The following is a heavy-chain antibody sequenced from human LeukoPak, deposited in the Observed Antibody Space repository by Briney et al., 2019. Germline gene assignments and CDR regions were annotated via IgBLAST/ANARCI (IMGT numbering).Heavy chain of an antibody. Sequence: ASVKISSKTSGYSFTNYGITWVRHTPGQGLEWMGCINPNSSGTNYAQKLQGRGTMTTDTSTRTAYIELRSLRADDTAVYYCARDPYDILTGYYAYWGQGTLVTVSS. V-gene: IGHV1-18*01. CDR3: ARDPYDILTGYYAY. CDR1: GYSFTNYG. CDR2: INPNSSGT. D-gene: IGHD3-9*01. J-gene: IGHJ4*02.